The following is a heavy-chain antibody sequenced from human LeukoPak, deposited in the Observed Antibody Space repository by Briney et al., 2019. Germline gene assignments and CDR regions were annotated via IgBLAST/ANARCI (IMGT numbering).Heavy chain of an antibody. CDR2: IYYSGST. J-gene: IGHJ4*02. V-gene: IGHV4-39*07. D-gene: IGHD2-15*01. CDR3: ASVRGYCSGGSCYDYYFDY. Sequence: SETLSLTRTVSGGSISSSSYYWGWIRQPPGKGLEWIGSIYYSGSTNYNPSLKSRVTISVDTSKNQFSLKLSSVTAADTAVYYCASVRGYCSGGSCYDYYFDYWGREPWSPSPQ. CDR1: GGSISSSSYY.